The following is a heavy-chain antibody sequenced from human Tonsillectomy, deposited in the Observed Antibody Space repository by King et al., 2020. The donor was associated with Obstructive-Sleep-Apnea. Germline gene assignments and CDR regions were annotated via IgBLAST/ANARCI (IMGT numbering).Heavy chain of an antibody. Sequence: EVQLVESGGGLVKPGGSLRLSCAASGFTFSSYSMNWVRQAPGKGLEWVSSISSSSSHIYYADSVKGRFTISRDNAKNSLYLQMNSLRAEDTAVYYCARAQGWLQGDWGQGTLVTVSS. J-gene: IGHJ4*02. CDR3: ARAQGWLQGD. D-gene: IGHD5-24*01. V-gene: IGHV3-21*01. CDR1: GFTFSSYS. CDR2: ISSSSSHI.